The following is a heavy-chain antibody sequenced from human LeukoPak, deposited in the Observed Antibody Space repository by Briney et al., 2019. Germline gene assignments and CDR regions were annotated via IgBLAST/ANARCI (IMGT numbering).Heavy chain of an antibody. Sequence: NPSETLSLTCTVSGYSIRSGYYWGWIRQPPGKGLEWIGRIYHSGSTYYNPSLKSRVIISIDTSKNRFSLKLSSVTAADTAVYYCARGAVAVPFDYWGQGTLVRVSS. CDR2: IYHSGST. CDR3: ARGAVAVPFDY. V-gene: IGHV4-38-2*02. J-gene: IGHJ4*02. D-gene: IGHD6-19*01. CDR1: GYSIRSGYY.